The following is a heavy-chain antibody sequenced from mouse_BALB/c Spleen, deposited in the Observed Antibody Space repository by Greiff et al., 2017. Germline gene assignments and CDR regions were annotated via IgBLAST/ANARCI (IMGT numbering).Heavy chain of an antibody. Sequence: EVMLVESGPGLVKPSQSLSLTCTVTGYSITSDYAWNWIRQFPGNKLEWMGYISYRGSTSYNPSIKSRISITRDTSKNQFFLQLNSVTTEDTATYYCAIYYGNYDWYFDVWGAGTTVTVSS. J-gene: IGHJ1*01. CDR1: GYSITSDYA. CDR2: ISYRGST. CDR3: AIYYGNYDWYFDV. D-gene: IGHD2-1*01. V-gene: IGHV3-2*02.